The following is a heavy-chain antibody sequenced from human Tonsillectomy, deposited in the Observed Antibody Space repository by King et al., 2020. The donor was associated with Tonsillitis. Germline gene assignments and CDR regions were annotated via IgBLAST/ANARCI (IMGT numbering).Heavy chain of an antibody. V-gene: IGHV3-30*18. CDR1: GFAFSNYG. CDR2: TSYDGIKK. Sequence: VQLVESGGGVVQPGRSLRLSCAASGFAFSNYGMHWVRQAPGKGLEWVAVTSYDGIKKYYADSVKGRFTVSRDNSKNTLYLQMNSLRAEDTAVYYCGKDWVADFWSGYIDYWGQGTLVTVSS. J-gene: IGHJ4*02. D-gene: IGHD3-3*01. CDR3: GKDWVADFWSGYIDY.